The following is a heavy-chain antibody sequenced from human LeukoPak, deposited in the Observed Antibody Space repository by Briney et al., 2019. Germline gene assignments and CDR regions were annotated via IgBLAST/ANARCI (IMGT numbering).Heavy chain of an antibody. Sequence: PGGSLRLSCAASEFSVGSNYMTWVRQAPGKGLEWVSLIYSGGSTYYADSVKGRFTISRDNAKNSLYLQMNSLRAEDTAVYYCARDSRVVVINVWFDPWGQGTLVTVSS. V-gene: IGHV3-66*01. J-gene: IGHJ5*02. CDR3: ARDSRVVVINVWFDP. CDR1: EFSVGSNY. CDR2: IYSGGST. D-gene: IGHD3-22*01.